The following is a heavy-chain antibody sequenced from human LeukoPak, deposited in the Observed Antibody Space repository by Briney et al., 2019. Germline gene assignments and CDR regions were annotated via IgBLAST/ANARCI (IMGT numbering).Heavy chain of an antibody. Sequence: GGSLRLSCSAPGFPFSSYAMHWVRQAPGKGLEYVSAISSNGGITYYADSVEGRFTISRDNSKNTLYLQMSSLRAEDTAVYFCVKVKGPYDILTGFFDYWGRGTLVTVSS. J-gene: IGHJ4*02. CDR3: VKVKGPYDILTGFFDY. V-gene: IGHV3-64D*06. D-gene: IGHD3-9*01. CDR1: GFPFSSYA. CDR2: ISSNGGIT.